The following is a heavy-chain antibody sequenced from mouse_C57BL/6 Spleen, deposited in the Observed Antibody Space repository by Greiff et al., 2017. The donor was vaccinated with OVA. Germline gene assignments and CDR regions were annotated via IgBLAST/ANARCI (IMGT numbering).Heavy chain of an antibody. J-gene: IGHJ3*01. D-gene: IGHD2-3*01. Sequence: EVHLVESGGGLVKPGGSLKLSCAASGFTFSDYGMHWVRQAPEKGLEWVAYISSGSSTIYYADTVKGRFTISRDNAKNTLFLQMTSLRSEDTAMYYCAKDGYYEGFAYWGQGTLVTVSA. V-gene: IGHV5-17*01. CDR3: AKDGYYEGFAY. CDR2: ISSGSSTI. CDR1: GFTFSDYG.